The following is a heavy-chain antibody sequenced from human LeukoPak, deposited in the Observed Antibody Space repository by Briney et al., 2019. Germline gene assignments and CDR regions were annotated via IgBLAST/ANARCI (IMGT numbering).Heavy chain of an antibody. CDR1: GFTFSSYW. V-gene: IGHV3-74*01. CDR3: ARQGGRDAFDI. CDR2: INSDGSST. J-gene: IGHJ3*02. Sequence: GGSLRLSCAASGFTFSSYWMHWVRQAPGKGLVWVSRINSDGSSTSYADSVKGRFTISRDNAKNTLYLQTNSLRAEDTAVYYCARQGGRDAFDIWGQGTMVTVSS. D-gene: IGHD2-15*01.